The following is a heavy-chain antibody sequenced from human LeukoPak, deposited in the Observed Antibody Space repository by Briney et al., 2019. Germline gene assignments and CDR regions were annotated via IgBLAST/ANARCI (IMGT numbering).Heavy chain of an antibody. J-gene: IGHJ4*02. V-gene: IGHV1-18*01. D-gene: IGHD6-19*01. CDR3: ARDHAGAVAGLFDY. CDR1: GYTFTSYG. CDR2: ISAYNGNT. Sequence: ASVKVSCKASGYTFTSYGISWVRQAPGQGLEWMGWISAYNGNTNYAQKLQGRVTMTTDTSTSTAYMELRSLRSEDTAVYYCARDHAGAVAGLFDYWGQGTLVTVSS.